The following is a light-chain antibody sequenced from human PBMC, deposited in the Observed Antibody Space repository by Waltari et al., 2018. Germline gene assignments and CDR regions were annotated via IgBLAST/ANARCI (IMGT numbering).Light chain of an antibody. CDR3: AAWDNGLGTYV. V-gene: IGLV1-47*01. Sequence: QSVLTQPPSASAPPGQRVSISCSGSNSIVARSSLDWFQQFPGTAPKVLIFRDNQRPEGVPDRFSASKSGTSASLAITELRSEDEAEYFCAAWDNGLGTYVFGGGTKVTVL. J-gene: IGLJ1*01. CDR2: RDN. CDR1: NSIVARSS.